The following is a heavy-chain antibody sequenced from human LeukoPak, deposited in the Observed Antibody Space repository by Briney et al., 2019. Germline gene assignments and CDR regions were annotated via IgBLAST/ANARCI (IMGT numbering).Heavy chain of an antibody. Sequence: GGSLRLSCAASGFTFSSYDTHWVRQATGKGLEWVSAIGTAGDTYYPGSVKGRFTISRENAKNSLYLQMNSLRAGDTAVYYCARGSPRLGVVTINFDYWGQGTLVTVSS. J-gene: IGHJ4*02. CDR2: IGTAGDT. D-gene: IGHD3-3*01. CDR3: ARGSPRLGVVTINFDY. V-gene: IGHV3-13*01. CDR1: GFTFSSYD.